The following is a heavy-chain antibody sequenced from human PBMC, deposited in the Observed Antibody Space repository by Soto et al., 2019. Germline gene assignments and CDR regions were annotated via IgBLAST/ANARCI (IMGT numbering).Heavy chain of an antibody. Sequence: SETLSLTCTVSGGSISSYYWSWIRQPPGKGLEWIGYIYYSGSTNYNPSLKSRVTISVDTSKNQFSLKLSSVTAADTAVYYCARPSAATHYYYMDVWGKGTTVIVSS. V-gene: IGHV4-59*08. CDR3: ARPSAATHYYYMDV. J-gene: IGHJ6*03. D-gene: IGHD2-15*01. CDR1: GGSISSYY. CDR2: IYYSGST.